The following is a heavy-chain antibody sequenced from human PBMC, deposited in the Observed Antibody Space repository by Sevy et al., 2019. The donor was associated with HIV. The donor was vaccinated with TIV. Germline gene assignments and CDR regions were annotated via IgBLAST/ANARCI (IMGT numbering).Heavy chain of an antibody. CDR1: GFTFSDFY. Sequence: GGSLRLSCEVSGFTFSDFYMSWIRQAPGKGLEWVSDISSGSTYTKSADSVKGRFTNSRDNAKNSLYLQMNSLRVEDTAVYYCARDRRNYAGQYFDYWGQGTLVTVSS. D-gene: IGHD1-7*01. CDR2: ISSGSTYT. J-gene: IGHJ4*02. V-gene: IGHV3-11*06. CDR3: ARDRRNYAGQYFDY.